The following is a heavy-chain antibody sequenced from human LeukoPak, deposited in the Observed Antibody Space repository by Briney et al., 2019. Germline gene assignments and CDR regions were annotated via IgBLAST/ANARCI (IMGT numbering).Heavy chain of an antibody. V-gene: IGHV3-30-3*01. Sequence: GGSLRLSCAASGFTFSSYAMHWVRQAPGKGLEWVAVISYDGSNKYYADSVKGRFTISRDNSKNTLYLQMNSLRAEDTAVYYCARGLRQYQLQPTTDWDQGTLVTVSS. CDR3: ARGLRQYQLQPTTD. CDR2: ISYDGSNK. J-gene: IGHJ4*02. CDR1: GFTFSSYA. D-gene: IGHD2-2*01.